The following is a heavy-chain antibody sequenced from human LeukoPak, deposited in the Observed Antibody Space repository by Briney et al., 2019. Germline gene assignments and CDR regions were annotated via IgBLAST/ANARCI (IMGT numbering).Heavy chain of an antibody. Sequence: SQTLSLTCTVSGGSISSGSYYWSWVRPPAGKGLEWIGRIYTSGSTNYNPSLKSRVIISVDTSKNQFSLKLSSVTATDTAVYYCAREGYYYSSGYTLFDYWGQGTLVTVSS. CDR3: AREGYYYSSGYTLFDY. V-gene: IGHV4-61*02. J-gene: IGHJ4*02. CDR2: IYTSGST. D-gene: IGHD3-22*01. CDR1: GGSISSGSYY.